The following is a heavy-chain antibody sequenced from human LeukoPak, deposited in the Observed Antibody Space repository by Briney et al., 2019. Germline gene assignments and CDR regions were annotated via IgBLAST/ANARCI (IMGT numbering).Heavy chain of an antibody. CDR1: GVTFSRYA. D-gene: IGHD6-13*01. Sequence: GGSLRLSCAASGVTFSRYAMSWVRQAPGKGLEWVSAISESGTGTYYADSVKGRFTISRDNSKNTLYLQMNSLRAEDTAVYYCAKIGQVGQLADFDYWGQGTLVTVSS. V-gene: IGHV3-23*01. CDR2: ISESGTGT. CDR3: AKIGQVGQLADFDY. J-gene: IGHJ4*02.